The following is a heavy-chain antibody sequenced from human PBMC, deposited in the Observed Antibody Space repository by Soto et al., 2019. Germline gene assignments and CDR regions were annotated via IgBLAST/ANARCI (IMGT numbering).Heavy chain of an antibody. CDR1: GGSISSDANF. CDR2: ISYTGRT. CDR3: ARGSFSSSSSWFDP. J-gene: IGHJ5*02. V-gene: IGHV4-31*03. Sequence: LSLTCTVSGGSISSDANFWSWILQLPGRGLEWIGYISYTGRTYYTPSLNSRLTISLDTSKNLFSLRLSAVTAADTAVYFCARGSFSSSSSWFDPWGQGTLVTVSS. D-gene: IGHD6-6*01.